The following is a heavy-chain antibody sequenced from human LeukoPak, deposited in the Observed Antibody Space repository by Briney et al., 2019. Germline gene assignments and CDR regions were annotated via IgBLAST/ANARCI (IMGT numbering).Heavy chain of an antibody. Sequence: GGSLRLSCAASGFTFGLYEMNWVRQAPGKGLDWVSYITNSGTTVYYADSVKGRFTISRENAKNSLYLQMNSLRAEDTAVYYCARGMVANSGGAIDYWGQGTLVTVSS. D-gene: IGHD6-25*01. CDR3: ARGMVANSGGAIDY. V-gene: IGHV3-48*03. J-gene: IGHJ4*02. CDR1: GFTFGLYE. CDR2: ITNSGTTV.